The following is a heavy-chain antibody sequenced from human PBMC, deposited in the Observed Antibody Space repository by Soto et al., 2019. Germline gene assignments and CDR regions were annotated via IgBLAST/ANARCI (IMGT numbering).Heavy chain of an antibody. V-gene: IGHV3-11*01. CDR2: ISGGGGSTI. CDR1: GFTLSDYY. CDR3: ARRRGYYESSGYDF. D-gene: IGHD3-22*01. Sequence: QVHLVESGGGLVKPGGSLRLSCAASGFTLSDYYMTWVRQAPGKGLEWLSYISGGGGSTIYYADSVEGRFTISRDNAKTSVYLKRSSLRVEDTALYYCARRRGYYESSGYDFWAHGPLVTVPP. J-gene: IGHJ5*01.